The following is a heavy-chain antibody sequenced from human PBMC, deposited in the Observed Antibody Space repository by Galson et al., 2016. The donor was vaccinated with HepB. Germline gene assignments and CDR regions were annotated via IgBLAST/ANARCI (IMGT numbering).Heavy chain of an antibody. Sequence: SLRLSCAASGFTFSNYGMNWVRQAPGRGLEWVSTISGSGDNTYYSDSVKGRFTISRDKPKSMVNLQMNSLRGEDTAVYYCAKVSGSGSFYNVYYYYGLDVWGKGTTVTVSS. J-gene: IGHJ6*04. V-gene: IGHV3-23*01. D-gene: IGHD3-10*01. CDR2: ISGSGDNT. CDR3: AKVSGSGSFYNVYYYYGLDV. CDR1: GFTFSNYG.